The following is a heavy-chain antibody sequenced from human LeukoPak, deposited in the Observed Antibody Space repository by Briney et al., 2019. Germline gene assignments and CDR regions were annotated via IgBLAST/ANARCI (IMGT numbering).Heavy chain of an antibody. CDR1: GFTLSDYW. V-gene: IGHV3-7*01. CDR3: ARDSRGYSYGPNTDY. CDR2: IKHDGSEK. Sequence: PGGSLRLSCAASGFTLSDYWMTWLRQAPGKGLEWVANIKHDGSEKYYVDSVKGRFTISRDISRNSLYLQMDSLRVEDTAMYYCARDSRGYSYGPNTDYWGQGTLVAVSS. D-gene: IGHD5-18*01. J-gene: IGHJ4*02.